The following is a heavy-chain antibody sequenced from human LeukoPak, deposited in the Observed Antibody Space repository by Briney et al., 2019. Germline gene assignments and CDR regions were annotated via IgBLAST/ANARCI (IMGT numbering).Heavy chain of an antibody. D-gene: IGHD3-10*01. CDR3: ARGGLWFGEFLPCYFDY. CDR2: IYSGGAT. J-gene: IGHJ4*02. V-gene: IGHV3-53*01. Sequence: SGGSLRLSCAASGFTLSTNYMTWVRQAPGKGLEWVSVIYSGGATYYADSVKGRFTISRDNSKSTLYLQMNSLRAEDTAVYYCARGGLWFGEFLPCYFDYWGQGTLVTVSS. CDR1: GFTLSTNY.